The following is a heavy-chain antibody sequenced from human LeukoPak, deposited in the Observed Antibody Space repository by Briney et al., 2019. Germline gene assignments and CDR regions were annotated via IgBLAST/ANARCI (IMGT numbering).Heavy chain of an antibody. J-gene: IGHJ4*02. CDR1: GYSFTSHR. CDR2: IYPVDSDT. CDR3: ARRYCSGTRCYFFDY. D-gene: IGHD2-2*01. V-gene: IGHV5-51*01. Sequence: GESLKISCQASGYSFTSHRIGWVRQMPGKGLEWMGIIYPVDSDTRYSPSFQGQVTISADKSVSTAYLQWSSLKAPDTAMYYCARRYCSGTRCYFFDYWGQGTLVTVSS.